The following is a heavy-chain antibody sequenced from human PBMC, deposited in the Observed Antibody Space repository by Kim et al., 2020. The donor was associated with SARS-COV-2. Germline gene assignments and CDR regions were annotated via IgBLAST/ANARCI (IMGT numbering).Heavy chain of an antibody. J-gene: IGHJ3*02. V-gene: IGHV4-59*01. Sequence: SETLSLTCTVSGGSISSYYWSWIRQPPGKGLEWIGYIYYSGSTNYNPSLKSRVTISVDTSKNQFSLKLSSVTAADTAVYYCARRSLGYYDSSGPQAAFDIWGQESIVTVSS. CDR1: GGSISSYY. CDR3: ARRSLGYYDSSGPQAAFDI. D-gene: IGHD3-22*01. CDR2: IYYSGST.